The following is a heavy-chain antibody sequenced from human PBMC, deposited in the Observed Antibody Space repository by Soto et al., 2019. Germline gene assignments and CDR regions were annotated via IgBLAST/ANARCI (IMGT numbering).Heavy chain of an antibody. CDR1: GGSFSGYY. Sequence: KTSETLSLTCAVYGGSFSGYYWSWIRQPPGKGLEWIGEINHSGSTNYNPSLKSRVTISVDTSRNQFSLKLGSVTAADTAVYYCARVTTSYGFYYYYYGMDVWGQGTTVTVSS. V-gene: IGHV4-34*01. D-gene: IGHD5-18*01. CDR3: ARVTTSYGFYYYYYGMDV. CDR2: INHSGST. J-gene: IGHJ6*02.